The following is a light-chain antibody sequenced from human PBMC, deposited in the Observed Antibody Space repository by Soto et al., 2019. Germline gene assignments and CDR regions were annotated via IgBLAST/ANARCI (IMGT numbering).Light chain of an antibody. Sequence: AIKMTPSPSSQSASVGDRVTITCRASQGIRNDLGWDQQKPGKDPKLLIYAASSLQSGVPSRFSGSGSGTDFTLTISSLQPEDFATYYCLQDYNYPQTFGQGTKLEIK. CDR2: AAS. CDR3: LQDYNYPQT. CDR1: QGIRND. V-gene: IGKV1-6*01. J-gene: IGKJ2*01.